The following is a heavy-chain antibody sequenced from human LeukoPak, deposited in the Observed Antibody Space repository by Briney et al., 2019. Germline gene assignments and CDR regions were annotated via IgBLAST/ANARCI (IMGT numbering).Heavy chain of an antibody. CDR1: GFTFSSYS. J-gene: IGHJ4*02. D-gene: IGHD3-10*01. CDR3: ARDSLMVRGTFDY. CDR2: ISSSSSTI. Sequence: PGGSLRLSCAASGFTFSSYSMNWVRQAPGKGLEWVSYISSSSSTIYYADSVKGRFTISRDNAKNSLYPQMNSLRAEDTAVYYCARDSLMVRGTFDYWGQGTLVTVSS. V-gene: IGHV3-48*01.